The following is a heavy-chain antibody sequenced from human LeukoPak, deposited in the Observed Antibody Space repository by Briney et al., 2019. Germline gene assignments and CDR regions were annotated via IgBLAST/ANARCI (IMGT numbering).Heavy chain of an antibody. D-gene: IGHD6-19*01. CDR1: GYTFTSYG. CDR2: ISAYNGNT. Sequence: ASVKVSCKASGYTFTSYGISWVRQAPVQGLEWMGWISAYNGNTNYAQKLQGRVTMTTDTSTSTAYMELRSLRSDDTAVYYCARRRGYSSGWLRGYFDYWGQGTLVTVSS. V-gene: IGHV1-18*01. J-gene: IGHJ4*02. CDR3: ARRRGYSSGWLRGYFDY.